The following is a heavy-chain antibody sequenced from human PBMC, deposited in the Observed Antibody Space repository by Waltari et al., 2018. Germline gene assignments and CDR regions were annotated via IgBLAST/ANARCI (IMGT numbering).Heavy chain of an antibody. Sequence: QLQLQESGPGLVKPSETLSLTCTVSGGSISSSRYYWGWIRQPPGKGLEWIGSIYYSGSTYYNPSLKSRVTISVDTSKNQFSLKLSSVTAADTAVYYCARQTGSYSSSSNYWGQGTLVTVSS. V-gene: IGHV4-39*01. CDR3: ARQTGSYSSSSNY. J-gene: IGHJ4*02. CDR2: IYYSGST. CDR1: GGSISSSRYY. D-gene: IGHD6-6*01.